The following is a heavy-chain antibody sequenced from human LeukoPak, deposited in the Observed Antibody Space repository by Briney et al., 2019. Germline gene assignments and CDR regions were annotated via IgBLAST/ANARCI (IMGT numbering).Heavy chain of an antibody. D-gene: IGHD3-3*01. V-gene: IGHV3-21*04. CDR1: GFTFSCYS. CDR2: ISSSSSYI. Sequence: GGSLRLSCAASGFTFSCYSMNWVRQAPGKGLEWVSYISSSSSYIYYADSVKGRFTISRDNSKNTLYLQMNSLRAEDTAVYYCAKGIRDFWSGYPSPDYWGQGTLVTVSS. CDR3: AKGIRDFWSGYPSPDY. J-gene: IGHJ4*02.